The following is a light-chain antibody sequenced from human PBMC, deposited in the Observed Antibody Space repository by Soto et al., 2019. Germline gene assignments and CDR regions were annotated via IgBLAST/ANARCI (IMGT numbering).Light chain of an antibody. CDR2: GAS. Sequence: EIVMTQSPGTLSLSPGERATLSCRASQSVSSNYLAWYQQKPGQAPRLLIYGASTRATGIPDRFSGSGFGTDFTLTISRLEPEDFAVYYCQQYGSSSWTFGQGTKVDI. V-gene: IGKV3-20*01. CDR1: QSVSSNY. J-gene: IGKJ1*01. CDR3: QQYGSSSWT.